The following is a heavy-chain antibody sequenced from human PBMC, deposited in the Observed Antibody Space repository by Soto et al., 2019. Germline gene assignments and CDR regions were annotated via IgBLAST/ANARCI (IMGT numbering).Heavy chain of an antibody. CDR3: AKDQDFWSGYYFSDYYYGMDV. J-gene: IGHJ6*02. V-gene: IGHV3-30*18. CDR2: ISYDGSNK. Sequence: GGSLRLSCAASGFTFSSYGMHWVRQAPGKGLEWVAVISYDGSNKYYADSVKGRFTISRDNSKNTLYLQMNSLRAEDTAVYYCAKDQDFWSGYYFSDYYYGMDVWGQGTTVTVS. D-gene: IGHD3-3*01. CDR1: GFTFSSYG.